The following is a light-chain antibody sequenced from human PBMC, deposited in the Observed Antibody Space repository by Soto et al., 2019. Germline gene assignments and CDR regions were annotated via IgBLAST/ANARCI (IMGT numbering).Light chain of an antibody. J-gene: IGKJ1*01. Sequence: EIVLTQSPGTLSLSPGERATLSCRASQSVSSSYLAWYQQKPGQAPRLLIYGASSRATGIPDRFSGSGSGKDFTFTISRLEPEDFAVYYCQQYGDSPRTFGQGTKV. V-gene: IGKV3-20*01. CDR1: QSVSSSY. CDR3: QQYGDSPRT. CDR2: GAS.